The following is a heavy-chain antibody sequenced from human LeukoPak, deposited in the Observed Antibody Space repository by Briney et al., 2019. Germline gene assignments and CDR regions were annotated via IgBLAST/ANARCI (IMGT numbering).Heavy chain of an antibody. J-gene: IGHJ5*02. Sequence: GGSLRLSCAASGFTFSSYGMHWVRQAPGKGLEWVAFIRYDGSDKYYADSVKGRFAISRDNSKNALFLQVNSLRAEDTAVYYCAKVLPIYFSPSSWFDPWGQGTLVTVSS. CDR2: IRYDGSDK. CDR3: AKVLPIYFSPSSWFDP. D-gene: IGHD3-3*01. V-gene: IGHV3-30*02. CDR1: GFTFSSYG.